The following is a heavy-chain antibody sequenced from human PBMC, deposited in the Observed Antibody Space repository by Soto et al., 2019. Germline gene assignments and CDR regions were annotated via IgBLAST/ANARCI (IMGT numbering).Heavy chain of an antibody. V-gene: IGHV3-23*01. CDR1: GFTLSSYA. CDR3: AKVERYYYDSSGYYSSPLF. J-gene: IGHJ4*02. D-gene: IGHD3-22*01. CDR2: ISGSGGTT. Sequence: EVQLLESGGGLVQPGGSLRLSCAASGFTLSSYAMSWVRQAPGKGLEWASAISGSGGTTYYADSVKGRFTISRDTSKNTLYLQMNSLRAEDTAVYYCAKVERYYYDSSGYYSSPLFWGQGTLVTVSS.